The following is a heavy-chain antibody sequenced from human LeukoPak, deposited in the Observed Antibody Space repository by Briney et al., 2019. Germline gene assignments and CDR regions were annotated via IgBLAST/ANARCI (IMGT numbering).Heavy chain of an antibody. J-gene: IGHJ4*02. V-gene: IGHV4-30-4*01. Sequence: PSETLSLTCTVSGGSISSGDYYWSWIRQPPGKGLEWIGYIYYSGSTYYNPSLKSRVTISVDTSKNQFSLKLSSVTAADTAVYYCARVYSPDYYDSSGYYPFDYWGQGTLVTVPS. CDR3: ARVYSPDYYDSSGYYPFDY. CDR2: IYYSGST. D-gene: IGHD3-22*01. CDR1: GGSISSGDYY.